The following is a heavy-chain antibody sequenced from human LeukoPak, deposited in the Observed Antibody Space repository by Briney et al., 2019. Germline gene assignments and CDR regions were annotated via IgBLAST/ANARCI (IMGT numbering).Heavy chain of an antibody. Sequence: QPGRSLRLSCAASGFTFSDYTIHWVRQAPGKGLEWVAVIWYDGSNKYYADSVKGRLTISRDNSKNTLYLQMNSLRAEDTAMYYCATNSGSPGGYWGQGTLVTVSS. CDR3: ATNSGSPGGY. D-gene: IGHD1-26*01. CDR2: IWYDGSNK. V-gene: IGHV3-33*01. J-gene: IGHJ4*02. CDR1: GFTFSDYT.